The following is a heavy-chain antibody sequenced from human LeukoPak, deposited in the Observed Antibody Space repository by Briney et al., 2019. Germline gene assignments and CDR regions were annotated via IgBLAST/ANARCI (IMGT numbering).Heavy chain of an antibody. V-gene: IGHV4-39*07. CDR3: ARMRQNYYYYIDV. Sequence: SETLSLTCTVSGGSISSSSYYWGWIRQPPGKGLKWIGSISHRGSTYYNPSLKSRVTISVDTSKNQFSLKLSSVTAADTAVYYCARMRQNYYYYIDVWGKGTTVTVSS. CDR1: GGSISSSSYY. J-gene: IGHJ6*03. CDR2: ISHRGST.